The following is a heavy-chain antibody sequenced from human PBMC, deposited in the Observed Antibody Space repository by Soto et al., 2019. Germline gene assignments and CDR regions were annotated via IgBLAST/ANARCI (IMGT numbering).Heavy chain of an antibody. V-gene: IGHV3-21*01. J-gene: IGHJ4*02. CDR1: GFTFSSYS. CDR3: ALDQPGYSYGYGLGY. D-gene: IGHD5-18*01. Sequence: EVQLVESGGGLVKPGGSLRLSCAASGFTFSSYSMNWVRQAPGKGLEWVSSISSSSSYIYYADSVKGRFTSSRANAKNSLYLQMTSLRAEDTALYYSALDQPGYSYGYGLGYWCQGTLVTVSS. CDR2: ISSSSSYI.